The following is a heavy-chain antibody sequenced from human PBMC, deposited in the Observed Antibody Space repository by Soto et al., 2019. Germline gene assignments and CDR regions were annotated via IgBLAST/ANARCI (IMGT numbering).Heavy chain of an antibody. D-gene: IGHD2-2*02. V-gene: IGHV5-51*01. CDR1: GYSFTNYW. CDR2: IYPGDSNT. CDR3: ARQAYCSSTSCYTVDH. J-gene: IGHJ4*02. Sequence: EVQLVQSGAEVKKPGESLNISCKGSGYSFTNYWIGWVRQMPGKVLEWMGIIYPGDSNTRYSPSFQGQGTISADKSISSAYLRWSSLTATAAAMYYCARQAYCSSTSCYTVDHWGQGSMVTVSS.